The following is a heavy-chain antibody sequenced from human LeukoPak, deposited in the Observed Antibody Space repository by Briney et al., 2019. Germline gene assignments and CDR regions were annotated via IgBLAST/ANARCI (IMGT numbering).Heavy chain of an antibody. CDR2: IYYSGST. Sequence: SETLALTCTVSGGSISSGGYYWSWIRQHPGKGLEWIGYIYYSGSTYYNPSLKSRLTISVDTSKNQFSLKLSSVTAADTAVYYCARMCRHYYDSSGYYYRGYFDYWGQGTLVTVSS. D-gene: IGHD3-22*01. CDR3: ARMCRHYYDSSGYYYRGYFDY. CDR1: GGSISSGGYY. V-gene: IGHV4-31*03. J-gene: IGHJ4*02.